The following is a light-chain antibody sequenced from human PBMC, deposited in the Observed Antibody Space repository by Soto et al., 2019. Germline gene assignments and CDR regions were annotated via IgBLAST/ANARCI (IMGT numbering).Light chain of an antibody. CDR2: GAS. J-gene: IGKJ1*01. V-gene: IGKV3-15*01. CDR1: LSVNSN. CDR3: QQYNNWPLT. Sequence: EIVMTQSPATLSVSPGERATLSCRASLSVNSNLAWYQHKPGQAPRLLIYGASTRATGIPARFSGSGSGTEFTLTISSLQSEDFAVYYCQQYNNWPLTFGQGTKGEIK.